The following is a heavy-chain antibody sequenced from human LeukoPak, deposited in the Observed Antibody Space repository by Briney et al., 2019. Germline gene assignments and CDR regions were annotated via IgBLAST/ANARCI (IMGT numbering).Heavy chain of an antibody. Sequence: SQTLSLTCAISGDSVSNNIATWNWVRQSPSRGLEWLGRTYYRSRWGNDYAISVKGRITINPDTSRNQFSLQLNSVTPEGTAVYYCVGDSDDYYWALDFWGQGTPVTVSS. V-gene: IGHV6-1*01. D-gene: IGHD3-10*01. CDR1: GDSVSNNIAT. CDR3: VGDSDDYYWALDF. CDR2: TYYRSRWGN. J-gene: IGHJ4*02.